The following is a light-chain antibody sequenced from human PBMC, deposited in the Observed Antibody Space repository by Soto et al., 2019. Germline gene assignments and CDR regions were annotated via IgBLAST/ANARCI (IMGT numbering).Light chain of an antibody. CDR1: QSVSSN. V-gene: IGKV3-15*01. J-gene: IGKJ5*01. Sequence: ELVLTQSPATLSVSPGERATLSCRASQSVSSNLAWYQQKPCQAPRLLIYGASTRATGIPARFSGSGSGTEFTLTISSLQSEDYAVYYCHQYKNWPPWTFGQGTRLEIK. CDR2: GAS. CDR3: HQYKNWPPWT.